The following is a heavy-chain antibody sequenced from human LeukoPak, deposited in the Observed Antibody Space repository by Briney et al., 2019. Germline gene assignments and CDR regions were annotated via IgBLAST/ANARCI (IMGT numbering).Heavy chain of an antibody. Sequence: ASVTVSCKASGYTFTDYFMHWVRQAPGQGLEWVGWINPNSGGTDYAQKFQGRVTLTRDTSISTVYMELTSLRSDDTAVYYCARDPARLEESTGYKFYYNMEVWGKGTTVIISS. J-gene: IGHJ6*03. CDR2: INPNSGGT. CDR1: GYTFTDYF. V-gene: IGHV1-2*02. D-gene: IGHD3-16*01. CDR3: ARDPARLEESTGYKFYYNMEV.